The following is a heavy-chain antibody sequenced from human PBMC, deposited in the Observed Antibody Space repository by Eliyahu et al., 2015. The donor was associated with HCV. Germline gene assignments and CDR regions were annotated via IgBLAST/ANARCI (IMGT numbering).Heavy chain of an antibody. D-gene: IGHD3-9*01. CDR1: GFTFDXYA. CDR2: ISWNSGTI. Sequence: QLVESGGGLVQPGRSLRLSCATSGFTFDXYAMHWVRQGPGKGLGWVSSISWNSGTIAYADSVKGRFTISRDNANNSLFLQMNTLRAEDTALYYCVKDPISLCEASSCYFDFWGQGTLVTVSS. CDR3: VKDPISLCEASSCYFDF. J-gene: IGHJ4*02. V-gene: IGHV3-9*01.